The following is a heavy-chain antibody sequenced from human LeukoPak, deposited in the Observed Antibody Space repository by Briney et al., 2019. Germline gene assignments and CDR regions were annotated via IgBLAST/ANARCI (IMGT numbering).Heavy chain of an antibody. CDR3: VKDLDSSGYFPLH. J-gene: IGHJ4*02. V-gene: IGHV3-9*01. D-gene: IGHD3-22*01. CDR1: GFTFDDYA. CDR2: ISWNSGSI. Sequence: GRSLRLSCAASGFTFDDYAMHWVRHAPGKGLEWVSGISWNSGSIGHAGSVTGRFTISRDNAKNFPSLQMNSLRAEDTAVYYCVKDLDSSGYFPLHWGQGTLVTVSS.